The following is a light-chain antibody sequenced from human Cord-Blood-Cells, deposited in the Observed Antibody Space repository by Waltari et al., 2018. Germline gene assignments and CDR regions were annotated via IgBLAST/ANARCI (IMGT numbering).Light chain of an antibody. CDR3: QQRSNWRREFT. CDR2: DAS. V-gene: IGKV3-11*01. CDR1: QSVSSY. J-gene: IGKJ3*01. Sequence: VFTQFPATLSFSPGVQATPSCRPSQSVSSYLAWYQQKPAQAPRLPIYDASNRATGIPARFSGSGSGTDFTLTISSLGPEDFAVYSGQQRSNWRREFTFGPGTKVDIK.